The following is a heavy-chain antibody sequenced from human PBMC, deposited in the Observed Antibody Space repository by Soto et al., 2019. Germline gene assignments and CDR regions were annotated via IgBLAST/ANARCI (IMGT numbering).Heavy chain of an antibody. V-gene: IGHV3-30-3*01. CDR2: ISYDGSNK. CDR3: ARSLAARRDDYYCYGMDV. J-gene: IGHJ6*02. CDR1: GFTFSRYT. D-gene: IGHD6-6*01. Sequence: LGGSLRLSCAASGFTFSRYTMHWVRMAPGKGLEWVAVISYDGSNKYYADSVKGRFTISRDNSKNTLYLQMNSLGAEDTAVYYCARSLAARRDDYYCYGMDVWGQGTTVTVSS.